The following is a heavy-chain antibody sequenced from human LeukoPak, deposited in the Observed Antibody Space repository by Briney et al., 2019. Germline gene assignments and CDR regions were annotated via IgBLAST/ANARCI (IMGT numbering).Heavy chain of an antibody. CDR3: ARGSYEIIDY. CDR1: GGSFSSGSYY. D-gene: IGHD1-26*01. CDR2: IYYSGST. Sequence: SETLSLTCTVSGGSFSSGSYYWSWVRQPPGKGLGWIGYIYYSGSTNYNPSLKSRDTISVDTSKNQFSLKLSSVTAADTAVYYYARGSYEIIDYWGQGTLVTVSS. J-gene: IGHJ4*02. V-gene: IGHV4-61*01.